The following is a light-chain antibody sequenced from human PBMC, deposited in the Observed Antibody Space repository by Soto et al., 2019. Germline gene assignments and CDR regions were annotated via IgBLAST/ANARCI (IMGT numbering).Light chain of an antibody. CDR3: SSDTSSSTWV. CDR1: SSDVGGYNY. Sequence: QSALTQPASVSGSPGQSITISCTGTSSDVGGYNYVSWYQQHPGKAPKLMIYEVSNRPSGVSNLFSGSKSGNTASLTISGLQAEDEADYYCSSDTSSSTWVFGGGTKLTVL. CDR2: EVS. J-gene: IGLJ3*02. V-gene: IGLV2-14*01.